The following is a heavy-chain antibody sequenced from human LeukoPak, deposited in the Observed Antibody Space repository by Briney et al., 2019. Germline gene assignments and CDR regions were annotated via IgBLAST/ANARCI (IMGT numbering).Heavy chain of an antibody. CDR3: ARYPYYYDSSAIDY. V-gene: IGHV4-39*01. CDR1: GGSISSSSYY. CDR2: IYYSGST. D-gene: IGHD3-22*01. J-gene: IGHJ4*02. Sequence: RASETLSLTCTVSGGSISSSSYYWGWIRQPPGKGLEWIGSIYYSGSTYYNPSLKSRVTISVDTSKNQFSLKLSSVTAADTAVYYCARYPYYYDSSAIDYWGQGTLVTVSS.